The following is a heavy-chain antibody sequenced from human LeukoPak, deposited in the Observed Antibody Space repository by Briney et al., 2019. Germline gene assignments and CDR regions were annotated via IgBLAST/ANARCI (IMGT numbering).Heavy chain of an antibody. CDR1: GYSISSGYY. J-gene: IGHJ4*02. D-gene: IGHD2-2*01. CDR3: ARERLSSTSTLDDY. V-gene: IGHV4-61*01. CDR2: IYYSGST. Sequence: SETLSLTCTVSGYSISSGYYWGWIRQPPGKGLEWIGYIYYSGSTNYNPSLKSRVTISVETSKNLFSLKLSSVTAADTAVYYCARERLSSTSTLDDYWGQGTLVTVSS.